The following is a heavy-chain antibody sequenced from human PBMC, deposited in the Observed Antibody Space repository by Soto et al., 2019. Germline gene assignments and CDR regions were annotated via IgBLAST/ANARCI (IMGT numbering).Heavy chain of an antibody. CDR3: AIGPYYDYVWGSYRWGAFYI. Sequence: QVQLVQSGAEVKKPGSSVKVSCTASGVTFSSYAISWVRQAPGQGLEWMGGIIPISGTAKYAQKFQGRVTITADKSTTTAYMELSSLRSEDTAVYYCAIGPYYDYVWGSYRWGAFYIWGQGTMVTVSS. CDR2: IIPISGTA. J-gene: IGHJ3*02. V-gene: IGHV1-69*06. D-gene: IGHD3-16*02. CDR1: GVTFSSYA.